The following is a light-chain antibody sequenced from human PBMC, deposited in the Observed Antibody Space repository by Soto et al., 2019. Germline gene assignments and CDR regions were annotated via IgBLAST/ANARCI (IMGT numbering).Light chain of an antibody. CDR2: GAS. Sequence: EIVMTQSPATLSVSPGERATLSCRASQSVRSSFLAWYQQKPGQAPSLLIYGASTRATGIPARFSGSGSGTEFTLTINSLQSEDSATYYCQQSYNTPLTFGGGTKVDIK. CDR3: QQSYNTPLT. V-gene: IGKV3-15*01. J-gene: IGKJ4*01. CDR1: QSVRSSF.